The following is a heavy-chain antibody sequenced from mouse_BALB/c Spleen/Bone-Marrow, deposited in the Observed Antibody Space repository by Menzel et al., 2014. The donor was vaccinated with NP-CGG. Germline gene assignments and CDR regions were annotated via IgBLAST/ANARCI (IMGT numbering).Heavy chain of an antibody. CDR1: GYSFTGYF. Sequence: EVQRLESGPELLKPGASVKISCKASGYSFTGYFMNWVKQSHGKSLEWIGGVNPNIGGTSYNQKFKGKASLTVNKSSTTAYMELRSLTSEDSAVYYCARGRWYYWGQGTTLTVSS. V-gene: IGHV1-26*01. J-gene: IGHJ2*01. D-gene: IGHD2-3*01. CDR2: VNPNIGGT. CDR3: ARGRWYY.